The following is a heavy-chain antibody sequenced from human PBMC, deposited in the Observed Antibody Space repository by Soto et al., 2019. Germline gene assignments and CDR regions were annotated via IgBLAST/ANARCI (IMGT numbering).Heavy chain of an antibody. CDR3: AQRTGYCSGASCYSGLDY. V-gene: IGHV3-23*01. D-gene: IGHD2-15*01. CDR1: GFTFSTYA. CDR2: ISGSATSI. Sequence: GGSLRLSCAASGFTFSTYAMTWVRQAPGKGLEWVSSISGSATSIYYADSVKGRFTISRDNSKNTLYLQMNNLRVEDTALYYCAQRTGYCSGASCYSGLDYWGQGTLVTVSS. J-gene: IGHJ4*02.